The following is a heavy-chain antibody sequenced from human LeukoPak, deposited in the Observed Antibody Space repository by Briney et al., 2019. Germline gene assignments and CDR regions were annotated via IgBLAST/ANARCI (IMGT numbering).Heavy chain of an antibody. CDR1: GLHFSGTA. J-gene: IGHJ5*02. V-gene: IGHV3-23*01. Sequence: PGGSLRLSCAASGLHFSGTAMSWVRQAPGKGLEWVSAISHDGMKAYYADSVKGRFTISRDNAKKTVSLEMSSLTAADTGVYYCAKDGAQYSSGPECDPRGQGALVTVSP. CDR2: ISHDGMKA. D-gene: IGHD6-19*01. CDR3: AKDGAQYSSGPECDP.